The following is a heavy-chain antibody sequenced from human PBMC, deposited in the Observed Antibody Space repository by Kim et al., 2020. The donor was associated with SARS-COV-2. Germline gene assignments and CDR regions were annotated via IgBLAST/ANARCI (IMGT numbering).Heavy chain of an antibody. Sequence: NVNNVYSQKLQDRVTLNRDTSASTVYMAMSSLRSEDTAVYYCARGSTMMYEFWGQGTLVTVSS. V-gene: IGHV1-3*01. D-gene: IGHD3-22*01. CDR2: NVNN. CDR3: ARGSTMMYEF. J-gene: IGHJ4*02.